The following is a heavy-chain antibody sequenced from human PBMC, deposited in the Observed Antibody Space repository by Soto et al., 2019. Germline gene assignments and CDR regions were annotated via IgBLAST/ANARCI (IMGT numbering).Heavy chain of an antibody. D-gene: IGHD2-2*01. CDR3: TTYPTSSQLYHWFDP. CDR2: IKSNTDGGTT. CDR1: GFKFSNAG. Sequence: PGGSLRLSCAPSGFKFSNAGMDCVRQAPGKGLEWVGRIKSNTDGGTTDYAAPVKGRFTISRDDSKNTLYLQMNSLKTEDTAVYYCTTYPTSSQLYHWFDPWGQATLVTVSP. V-gene: IGHV3-15*07. J-gene: IGHJ5*02.